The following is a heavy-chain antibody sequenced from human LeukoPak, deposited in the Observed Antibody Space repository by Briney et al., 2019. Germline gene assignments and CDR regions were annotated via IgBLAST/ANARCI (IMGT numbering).Heavy chain of an antibody. Sequence: GGSLRLSCAASGFTFSSYGMHWVRQAPGKGLEWVSSISSSSSYIYYADSVKGRFTISRDNAKNSLYLEMNSLRAEDTAVYYCARDLGVGFDYWGQGTLVTVSS. D-gene: IGHD3-3*01. CDR3: ARDLGVGFDY. V-gene: IGHV3-21*01. CDR1: GFTFSSYG. J-gene: IGHJ4*02. CDR2: ISSSSSYI.